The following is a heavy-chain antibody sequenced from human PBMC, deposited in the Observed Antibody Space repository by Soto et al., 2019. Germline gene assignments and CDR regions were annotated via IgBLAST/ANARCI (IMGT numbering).Heavy chain of an antibody. CDR2: ISHDGRNG. CDR1: GFTFSSHG. CDR3: AKDLEGPNNSDWDYFFYSMDV. V-gene: IGHV3-30*18. J-gene: IGHJ6*02. Sequence: PGGTLRLSCAASGFTFSSHGMHWVRQAPGKGLEWVAVISHDGRNGEYEHPVMGRFTISRDNSKNTLYLQMDSLRVEDTGVYYCAKDLEGPNNSDWDYFFYSMDVWGQGTTVTVSS. D-gene: IGHD6-19*01.